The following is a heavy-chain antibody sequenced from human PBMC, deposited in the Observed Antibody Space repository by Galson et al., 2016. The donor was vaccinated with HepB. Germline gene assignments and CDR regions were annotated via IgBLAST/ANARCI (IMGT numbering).Heavy chain of an antibody. D-gene: IGHD2-2*01. Sequence: SLRLSCAVSGFSFSTYGMSWVRQAPGKGLEWISAIRGSGGVKHYADAVRGRFTISRDHSKRTLFLHMSSLTVEDTAVYYCAKDILEVPAALPFDSWGQGTLVIVSS. CDR3: AKDILEVPAALPFDS. CDR2: IRGSGGVK. V-gene: IGHV3-23*01. J-gene: IGHJ4*02. CDR1: GFSFSTYG.